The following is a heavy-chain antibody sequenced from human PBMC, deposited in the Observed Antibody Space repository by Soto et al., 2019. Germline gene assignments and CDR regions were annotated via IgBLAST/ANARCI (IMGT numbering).Heavy chain of an antibody. Sequence: GGSLRLSCVASGFTFSSYGMSWVRQAPGKGLEWVAGISGISGRTDYADSVKGRFTISRDNSNNILYLQLNSLRAEDTAIYYCAKQRKYRAYYYPMDVWGQGATVTVSS. J-gene: IGHJ6*02. V-gene: IGHV3-23*01. D-gene: IGHD5-18*01. CDR2: ISGISGRT. CDR3: AKQRKYRAYYYPMDV. CDR1: GFTFSSYG.